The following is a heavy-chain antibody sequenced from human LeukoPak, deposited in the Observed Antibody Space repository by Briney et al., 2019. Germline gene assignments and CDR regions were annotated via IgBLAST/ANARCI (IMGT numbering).Heavy chain of an antibody. V-gene: IGHV1-2*02. CDR3: ARNRVPLYGGNYYYFDY. CDR2: INPNSGGT. CDR1: GYTFTGYY. D-gene: IGHD4-23*01. Sequence: ASVKVSCKASGYTFTGYYMHWVRQAPGQGLEWMGWINPNSGGTNYAQKFQGRVTMTRDTSISTAYMELSRLRSDDTAVYYCARNRVPLYGGNYYYFDYWGQGTLVTVSS. J-gene: IGHJ4*02.